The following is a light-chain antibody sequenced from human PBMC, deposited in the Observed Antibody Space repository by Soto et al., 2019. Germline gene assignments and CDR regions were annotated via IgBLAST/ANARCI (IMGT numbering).Light chain of an antibody. Sequence: QSALTQPASVSGSPGQSITISCTGTRSDIGSYNNVAWYQKHPGKAPRVMIFGVTKRPSGISNRFSGSKSGNTASLTISGLQAEDEADYYCSSYTSSSTRVFGTGTKVTVL. CDR3: SSYTSSSTRV. CDR1: RSDIGSYNN. V-gene: IGLV2-14*02. CDR2: GVT. J-gene: IGLJ1*01.